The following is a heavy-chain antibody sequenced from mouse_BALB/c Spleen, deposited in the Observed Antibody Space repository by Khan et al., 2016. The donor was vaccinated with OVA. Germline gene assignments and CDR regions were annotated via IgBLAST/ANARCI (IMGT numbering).Heavy chain of an antibody. J-gene: IGHJ1*01. D-gene: IGHD4-1*01. Sequence: QVQLQQSGTELMKPGASVKISCKATGYTFSSYWIEWVKQRPGHGLEWIGEILPGTGCTNYIEKFKGKASFTADTSSNTAYMQLSSLTSEDSAVYYCARRTKWDRYFDVWGAGTTVTVSS. CDR2: ILPGTGCT. V-gene: IGHV1-9*01. CDR1: GYTFSSYW. CDR3: ARRTKWDRYFDV.